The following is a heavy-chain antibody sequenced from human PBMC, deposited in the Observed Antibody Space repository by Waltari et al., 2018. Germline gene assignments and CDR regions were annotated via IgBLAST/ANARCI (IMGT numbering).Heavy chain of an antibody. CDR3: ARDRITIFGVVIPSYGMDV. J-gene: IGHJ6*02. D-gene: IGHD3-3*01. CDR1: GYTFTGYY. CDR2: INPNSGGT. V-gene: IGHV1-2*02. Sequence: QVQLVQSGAEVTKPGASVKVSCKASGYTFTGYYMPWVRQAPGHGLEWMGWINPNSGGTNYAQKFQGRVTMTRDTSISTAYMELSRLRSDDTAVYYCARDRITIFGVVIPSYGMDVWGQGTTVTVSS.